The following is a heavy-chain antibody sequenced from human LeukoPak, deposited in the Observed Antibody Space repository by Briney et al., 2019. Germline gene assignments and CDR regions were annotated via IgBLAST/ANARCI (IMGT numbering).Heavy chain of an antibody. CDR2: MNPNRGNT. J-gene: IGHJ4*02. V-gene: IGHV1-8*01. CDR3: ALDGGKEVFGY. D-gene: IGHD4-23*01. Sequence: ASVKVSCKASGYTFTSYDIDWVRQATGQGLEWMGWMNPNRGNTGYAQKFQGRVTITRNTYISTGYMELRSMRSEDTAVYYCALDGGKEVFGYWGQGKLVTVSS. CDR1: GYTFTSYD.